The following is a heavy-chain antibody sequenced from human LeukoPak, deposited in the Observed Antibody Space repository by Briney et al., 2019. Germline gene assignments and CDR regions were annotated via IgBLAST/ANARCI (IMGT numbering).Heavy chain of an antibody. CDR3: ARATWSGISYRTRIWDYYYYMDV. D-gene: IGHD1-14*01. Sequence: MPSETLSLTCTVSGGSISSYYWTWIRQSPGKGLEWIGEINHSGNTNYNPSLKSRVTISVDTSKNQFSLKLSSVTAADTAVYYCARATWSGISYRTRIWDYYYYMDVWGKGTTVTVSS. J-gene: IGHJ6*03. V-gene: IGHV4-59*12. CDR2: INHSGNT. CDR1: GGSISSYY.